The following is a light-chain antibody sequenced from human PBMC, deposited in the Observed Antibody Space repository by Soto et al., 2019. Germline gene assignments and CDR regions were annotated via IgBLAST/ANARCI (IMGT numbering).Light chain of an antibody. J-gene: IGKJ4*01. CDR2: DAS. CDR3: QQRCNWPPVT. CDR1: RSVSGC. Sequence: EIVLTQSPATLSLSPGEIATLACSASRSVSGCVAWYQQKPGQPPSLLIYDASDRSTGIPARFSGSGSGPDFTLTSSSLAPDDFAVYDGQQRCNWPPVTFGGGTKVEIK. V-gene: IGKV3-11*01.